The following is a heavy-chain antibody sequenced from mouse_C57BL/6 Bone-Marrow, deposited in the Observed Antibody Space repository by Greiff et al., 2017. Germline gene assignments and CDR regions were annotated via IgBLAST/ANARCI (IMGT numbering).Heavy chain of an antibody. J-gene: IGHJ2*01. CDR1: GYTFTSYW. Sequence: QVQLKQPGAELVRPGTSVKLSCKASGYTFTSYWMPWVKQRPGQGLEWIGVIDPSDSYTNYNQKFKGKATLTVDTSSSTAYMQLSSLTSEDSAVYYCASPRVLLLGYFDYWGQGTTLTVSS. D-gene: IGHD1-1*01. CDR3: ASPRVLLLGYFDY. CDR2: IDPSDSYT. V-gene: IGHV1-59*01.